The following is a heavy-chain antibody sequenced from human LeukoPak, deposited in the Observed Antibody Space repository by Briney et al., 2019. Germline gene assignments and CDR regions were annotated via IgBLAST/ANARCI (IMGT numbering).Heavy chain of an antibody. J-gene: IGHJ4*02. V-gene: IGHV3-33*01. CDR1: GFTFSSYG. D-gene: IGHD3-10*01. Sequence: PGGSLRLSCAASGFTFSSYGMHWVRQAPGKGLEWVAVIWYDGRNKYYADSVKGRFTISRDNSKNTLYLQMNSLRAEDTAVYYCASERSGMFNPMVDYXXXGXXXTVSS. CDR2: IWYDGRNK. CDR3: ASERSGMFNPMVDY.